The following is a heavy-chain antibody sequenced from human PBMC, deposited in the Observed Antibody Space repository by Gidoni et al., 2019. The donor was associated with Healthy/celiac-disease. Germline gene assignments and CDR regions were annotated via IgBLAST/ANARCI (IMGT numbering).Heavy chain of an antibody. D-gene: IGHD3-3*01. CDR3: ARLDFWSGYQDNWFDP. J-gene: IGHJ5*02. CDR1: GGTSSSYT. CDR2: IIPILGIA. V-gene: IGHV1-69*02. Sequence: QVQLVQSGAEVKKPGSSVKVSCKASGGTSSSYTISWVRQAPGQGLEWMGRIIPILGIANYAQKFQVRFTITADKSTSTAYMELSSLKSEDTAVYYCARLDFWSGYQDNWFDPWGQGTLVTVSS.